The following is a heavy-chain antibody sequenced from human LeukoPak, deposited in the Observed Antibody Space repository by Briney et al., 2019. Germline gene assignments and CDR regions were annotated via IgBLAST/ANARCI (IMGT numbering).Heavy chain of an antibody. D-gene: IGHD3-22*01. CDR1: GGSFSGYY. V-gene: IGHV4-34*01. Sequence: SETLSLTCAVYGGSFSGYYWSWIRQPPGKGLEWIGEINHSGSTNYNPSLKSRVTISVDTSKNQFSLKLSSVTAADTAVYYCARFLCDDSSRDYWGQGTLVTVSS. CDR3: ARFLCDDSSRDY. J-gene: IGHJ4*02. CDR2: INHSGST.